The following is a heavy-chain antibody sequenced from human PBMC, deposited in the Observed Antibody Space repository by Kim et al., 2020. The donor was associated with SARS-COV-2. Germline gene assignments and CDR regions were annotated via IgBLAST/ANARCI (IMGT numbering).Heavy chain of an antibody. CDR1: GFRFGDYA. V-gene: IGHV3-9*01. J-gene: IGHJ4*02. Sequence: GGSLRLSCLASGFRFGDYAMHWVRQVPGQGLEWVAGISSTSGSIGYADSVNGRFTITRDNAKNSLYLEMNSLRPEDTALYYCAKDWGGYYYFDSWGPGTL. CDR2: ISSTSGSI. CDR3: AKDWGGYYYFDS. D-gene: IGHD3-3*01.